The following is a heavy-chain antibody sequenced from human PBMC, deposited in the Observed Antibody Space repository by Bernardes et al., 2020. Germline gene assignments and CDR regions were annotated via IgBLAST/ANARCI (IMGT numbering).Heavy chain of an antibody. J-gene: IGHJ4*02. CDR2: INHSGST. D-gene: IGHD5-18*01. Sequence: SETLSLTCAVYGGSFSGYYWSWIRQPPGKGLEWIGEINHSGSTNYNPSLKSRVTISVDTSKNQFSLKLSSVTAADTAVYYCASGGRDERGYSYGWSYWGQGTLVTVSS. CDR3: ASGGRDERGYSYGWSY. CDR1: GGSFSGYY. V-gene: IGHV4-34*01.